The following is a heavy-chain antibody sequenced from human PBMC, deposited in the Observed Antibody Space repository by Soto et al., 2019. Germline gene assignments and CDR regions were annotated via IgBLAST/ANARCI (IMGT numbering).Heavy chain of an antibody. CDR3: ARDFTKSSSWPYYFDY. CDR2: ISAYSGST. J-gene: IGHJ4*02. V-gene: IGHV1-18*01. D-gene: IGHD6-13*01. CDR1: GYTLTTYG. Sequence: QIQLVQSGAEVKKPGASVKVSSKASGYTLTTYGISWVRQAPGQGIEWMGWISAYSGSTKFAQKLQGRDTMTTDTSKTTAYMERRSLTSDDTAVYYWARDFTKSSSWPYYFDYWGQGTLVTVSS.